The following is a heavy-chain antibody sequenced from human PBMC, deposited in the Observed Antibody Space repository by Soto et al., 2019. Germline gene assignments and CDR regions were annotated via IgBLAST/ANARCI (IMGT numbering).Heavy chain of an antibody. V-gene: IGHV1-18*01. J-gene: IGHJ4*02. CDR2: ISAHNGNT. CDR1: GYAFTTYG. CDR3: ARGRYGDY. Sequence: QVHLVQSGAEVKNPGASVKVSCKGSGYAFTTYGITWVRQAPGQELEWMGWISAHNGNTNYAQKLQGRVTVTRDTSTSTAYMELGSLRSDDTAVYYCARGRYGDYWGQGVVVTVSS. D-gene: IGHD1-1*01.